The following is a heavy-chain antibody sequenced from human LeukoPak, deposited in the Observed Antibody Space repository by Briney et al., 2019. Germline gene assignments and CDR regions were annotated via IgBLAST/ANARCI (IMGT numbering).Heavy chain of an antibody. CDR1: GGTFSSYA. CDR3: AREGCTNGVCYPGGYYYYYYMDV. Sequence: ASVKVSCKASGGTFSSYAISWVRQAPGQGLEWMGRINPNSGGTNYAQKFQGRVTMTRDTSISTAYMELSRLRSDDTAVYYCAREGCTNGVCYPGGYYYYYYMDVWGKGTTVTVSS. D-gene: IGHD2-8*01. V-gene: IGHV1-2*06. J-gene: IGHJ6*03. CDR2: INPNSGGT.